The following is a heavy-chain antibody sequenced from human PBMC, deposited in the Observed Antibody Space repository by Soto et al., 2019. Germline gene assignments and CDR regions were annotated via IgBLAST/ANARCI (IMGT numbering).Heavy chain of an antibody. J-gene: IGHJ6*02. V-gene: IGHV4-34*01. CDR1: GGSFSGYY. Sequence: SETLSLTCAVYGGSFSGYYWSWIRQPPGKGLEWIGEINHSGSTNYNPSLKSRVTISVDTSKNQFSLKLSSVTAADTAVYYCASRRYYYGSGSRSYYYYYDGMDVWGQGTTVTVSS. CDR2: INHSGST. CDR3: ASRRYYYGSGSRSYYYYYDGMDV. D-gene: IGHD3-10*01.